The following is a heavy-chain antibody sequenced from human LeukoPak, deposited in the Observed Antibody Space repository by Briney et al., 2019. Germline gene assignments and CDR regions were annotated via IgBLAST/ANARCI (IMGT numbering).Heavy chain of an antibody. CDR2: INPSSGGT. Sequence: ASVKVSCKASGYTFTGYYMHWVRQAPGQGLEWMGWINPSSGGTNYAQKFQGRVTMTRDTSISTAYMELSRLRSDDTAVYYCARDKFTMVRGVSNWFDPWGQGTLVTVSS. CDR3: ARDKFTMVRGVSNWFDP. CDR1: GYTFTGYY. D-gene: IGHD3-10*01. V-gene: IGHV1-2*02. J-gene: IGHJ5*02.